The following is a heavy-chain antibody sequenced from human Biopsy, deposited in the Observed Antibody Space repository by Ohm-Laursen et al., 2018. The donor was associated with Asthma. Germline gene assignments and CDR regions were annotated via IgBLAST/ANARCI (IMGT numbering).Heavy chain of an antibody. Sequence: SLRLSCAASGFAVSRDYMFWVRQAPGKGLEWVSVIYSGGTSHTADSVRGRFTISSDYSKNTLYLQMHSLMAEDTAVYYCARGDSSNWSHYYFDYWGQGTLVTVSS. CDR2: IYSGGTS. D-gene: IGHD3-22*01. J-gene: IGHJ4*02. CDR3: ARGDSSNWSHYYFDY. V-gene: IGHV3-53*01. CDR1: GFAVSRDY.